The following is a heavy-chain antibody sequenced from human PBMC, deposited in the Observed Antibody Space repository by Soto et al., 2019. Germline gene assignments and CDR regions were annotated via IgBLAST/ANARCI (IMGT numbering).Heavy chain of an antibody. Sequence: GGLMRLSYTASGCTFSSHGRSRVSKTPGKGLEWVSGISGSGGSTFYADSVKGRFTISRDNSKNTLHLQMNSLRAEDTAVYYCANRNYYDGSGYYYEYYFDYWGQGTLVTVSS. D-gene: IGHD3-22*01. J-gene: IGHJ4*02. CDR2: ISGSGGST. CDR3: ANRNYYDGSGYYYEYYFDY. CDR1: GCTFSSHG. V-gene: IGHV3-23*01.